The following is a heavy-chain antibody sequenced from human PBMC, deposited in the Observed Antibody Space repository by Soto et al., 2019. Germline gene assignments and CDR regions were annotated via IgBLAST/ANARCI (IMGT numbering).Heavy chain of an antibody. Sequence: GGSLRLSCAASGFTFSSYGMHWVRQAPGKGLEWVAVIWYDGSNKYYADSVKGRFTISRDNSKNTLYLQMNSLRAEDTAVYYCARDPADYYDSSGYLDFDYWGQGTLVTVSS. D-gene: IGHD3-22*01. J-gene: IGHJ4*02. CDR3: ARDPADYYDSSGYLDFDY. V-gene: IGHV3-33*01. CDR2: IWYDGSNK. CDR1: GFTFSSYG.